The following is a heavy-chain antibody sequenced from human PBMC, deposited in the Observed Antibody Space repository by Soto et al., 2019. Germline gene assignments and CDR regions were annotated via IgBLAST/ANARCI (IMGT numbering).Heavy chain of an antibody. V-gene: IGHV3-74*01. CDR3: TRDIGGWGAY. CDR2: INEDGRII. J-gene: IGHJ4*02. D-gene: IGHD3-10*01. Sequence: EVQLVESGGGLVQPGGSLRLSCAASGFTFSNFWMHWVRQVPGKGLMWVSRINEDGRIINYADSVKGRFTISRDNARDTQYLEMNGLGAEDSAIYYCTRDIGGWGAYWGQGALVTVSS. CDR1: GFTFSNFW.